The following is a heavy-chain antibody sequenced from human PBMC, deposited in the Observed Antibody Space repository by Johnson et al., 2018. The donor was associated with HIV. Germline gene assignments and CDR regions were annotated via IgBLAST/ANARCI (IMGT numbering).Heavy chain of an antibody. Sequence: QVQLVESGGGLVKPGGSLRLSCAASGFTFSNAWMSWVRQAPGKGLAWVSYISSSGITIYYADSVKGRFSFSRDNAKNSLYLQMNSLRAEDTAVYYCASSIPPYSSSSVAFDIWGQGTMVTVSS. J-gene: IGHJ3*02. CDR1: GFTFSNAW. D-gene: IGHD6-6*01. CDR2: ISSSGITI. CDR3: ASSIPPYSSSSVAFDI. V-gene: IGHV3-11*04.